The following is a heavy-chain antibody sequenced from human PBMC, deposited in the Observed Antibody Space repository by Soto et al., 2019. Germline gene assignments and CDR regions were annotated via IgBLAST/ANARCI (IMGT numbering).Heavy chain of an antibody. CDR2: IYPGDSDT. J-gene: IGHJ3*02. Sequence: GESLKISCKGSGYSFTSYWIGWVRQMPGKGLEWMGIIYPGDSDTRYSPSFQGQVTISADKSISTAYLQWSSLKASDTAMYYCARRRADYGDTTYAFDIWGQGTMVTVSS. D-gene: IGHD4-17*01. CDR3: ARRRADYGDTTYAFDI. CDR1: GYSFTSYW. V-gene: IGHV5-51*01.